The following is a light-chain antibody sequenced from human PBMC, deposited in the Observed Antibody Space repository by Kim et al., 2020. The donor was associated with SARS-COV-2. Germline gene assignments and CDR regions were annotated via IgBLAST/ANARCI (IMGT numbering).Light chain of an antibody. Sequence: KTVTLSCPRSSASIASNSVQWYQQRPGSSTTTVIYEDNQRPSGVPDRFSGSIDSSSNSASLPISGLKTEDEAEYYCQSYDSSNHWVFGGRAQLTVL. V-gene: IGLV6-57*01. CDR1: SASIASNS. J-gene: IGLJ3*02. CDR2: EDN. CDR3: QSYDSSNHWV.